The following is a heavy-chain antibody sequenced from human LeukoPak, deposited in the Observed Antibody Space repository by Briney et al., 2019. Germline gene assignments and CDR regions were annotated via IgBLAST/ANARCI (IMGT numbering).Heavy chain of an antibody. J-gene: IGHJ2*01. CDR1: GGSINTNY. V-gene: IGHV4-59*08. Sequence: KPSETLSLTCTVSGGSINTNYWSWIRQPPGKELEWIAYIFYSGTTTYNPSLKSRVSISVDTSTNQFSLTVDSVTTADTAVYYCARLASWSWYFDLWGRGTLVPVSS. CDR2: IFYSGTT. D-gene: IGHD3-10*01. CDR3: ARLASWSWYFDL.